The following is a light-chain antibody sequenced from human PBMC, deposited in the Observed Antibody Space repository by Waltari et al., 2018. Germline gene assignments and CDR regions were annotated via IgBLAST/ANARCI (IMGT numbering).Light chain of an antibody. V-gene: IGLV2-11*01. CDR2: DVN. CDR3: CSYAANYTFV. Sequence: QSALTQPRSMSGSPGQSVTISCPGTSSDVGTYTYVSWYQQHPDKAPKLMIYDVNKRPSGVPDRFSGSKSGNTASLTISGLQAEDEADYYCCSYAANYTFVFGTGTKVTVL. CDR1: SSDVGTYTY. J-gene: IGLJ1*01.